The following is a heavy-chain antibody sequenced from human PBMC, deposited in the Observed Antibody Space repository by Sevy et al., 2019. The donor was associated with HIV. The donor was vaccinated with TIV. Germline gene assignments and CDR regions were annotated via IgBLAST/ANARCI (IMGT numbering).Heavy chain of an antibody. D-gene: IGHD3-10*01. J-gene: IGHJ6*02. CDR1: GGTFSCYA. CDR2: IIPIFGTA. CDR3: ARGHAPAYYYGMDV. V-gene: IGHV1-69*13. Sequence: ASVKVSCKASGGTFSCYAISWVRQAPGQGLEWMGGIIPIFGTANYAQTFQGRVTITADESTSTAYMELSSLRSEDTAVYYCARGHAPAYYYGMDVWGQGATVTVSS.